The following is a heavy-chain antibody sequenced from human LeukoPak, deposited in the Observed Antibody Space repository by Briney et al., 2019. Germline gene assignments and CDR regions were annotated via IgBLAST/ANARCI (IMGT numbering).Heavy chain of an antibody. CDR2: ISAYNGNT. D-gene: IGHD5-18*01. CDR1: GYTFTSYG. CDR3: ASHTAIHPLDY. V-gene: IGHV1-18*01. Sequence: ASVKVSCKASGYTFTSYGISWVRQAPGQGLEWMGWISAYNGNTNYAQKLQGRVTMTTDTSTSTAYMELSSLRSEDTAVYYCASHTAIHPLDYWAREPWSPSPQ. J-gene: IGHJ4*02.